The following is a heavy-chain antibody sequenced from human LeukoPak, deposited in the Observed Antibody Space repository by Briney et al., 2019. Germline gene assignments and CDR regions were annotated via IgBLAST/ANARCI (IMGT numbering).Heavy chain of an antibody. Sequence: PSETLCLTCTVSGYSISSGYYWGWIRQPPGKGLEWIGSIYHSGSTYYNPSLKSRVTISVDTSKNQFPLKLSSVTAADTAVYYCARREEYYDFWSGYYNDYWGQGTLSPSPQ. J-gene: IGHJ4*02. D-gene: IGHD3-3*01. V-gene: IGHV4-38-2*02. CDR1: GYSISSGYY. CDR3: ARREEYYDFWSGYYNDY. CDR2: IYHSGST.